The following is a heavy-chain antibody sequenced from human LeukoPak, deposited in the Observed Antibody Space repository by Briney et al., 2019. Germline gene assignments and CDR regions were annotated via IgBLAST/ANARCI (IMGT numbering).Heavy chain of an antibody. CDR2: INDDGGDT. D-gene: IGHD2-15*01. Sequence: GGSLRLSCAVSGFTFKLYWMHWVRQAPGKGPVWVSRINDDGGDTTYADSVKGRFTISRDDAKNMLFLQMNSLRAEDTAVYYCVRGGPSTWSWGQGTLVTVSS. V-gene: IGHV3-74*01. CDR3: VRGGPSTWS. CDR1: GFTFKLYW. J-gene: IGHJ5*02.